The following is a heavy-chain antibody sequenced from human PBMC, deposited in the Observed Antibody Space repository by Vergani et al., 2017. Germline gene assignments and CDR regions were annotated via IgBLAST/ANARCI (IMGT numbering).Heavy chain of an antibody. CDR1: GGSISSYY. Sequence: QVQLQESGPGLVKPSETLSLTCTVSGGSISSYYWSWIRQPAGKGLEWIGRIYTSGNTNYNPSLKSRVTISVDTSKNQFSLKLSSVTAADTAVYYCARDTALTASSYYYYVMDVWGQGTTVTVSS. J-gene: IGHJ6*02. CDR3: ARDTALTASSYYYYVMDV. V-gene: IGHV4-4*07. CDR2: IYTSGNT. D-gene: IGHD7-27*01.